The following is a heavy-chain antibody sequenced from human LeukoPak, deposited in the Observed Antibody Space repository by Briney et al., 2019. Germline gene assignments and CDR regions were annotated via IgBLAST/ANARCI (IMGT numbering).Heavy chain of an antibody. CDR3: ARWDSRDYYYYMDV. V-gene: IGHV3-21*01. CDR1: GFTFSSYS. D-gene: IGHD6-13*01. CDR2: ISSSSSYI. Sequence: GGSLRLSCSASGFTFSSYSMNWVRQAPGKGLEWVSSISSSSSYIYYADSVKGRFTISRDNAKNSLYLQMNSLRAEDTAVYYCARWDSRDYYYYMDVWGKGTTVTVSS. J-gene: IGHJ6*03.